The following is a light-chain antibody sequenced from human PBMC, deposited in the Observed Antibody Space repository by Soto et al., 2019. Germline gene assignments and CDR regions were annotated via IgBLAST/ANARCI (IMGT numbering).Light chain of an antibody. CDR3: CSFTSSNTHV. CDR1: SSDVGGYNY. V-gene: IGLV2-8*01. CDR2: EVS. Sequence: QSALTQPPSASGSPGQSVTISCTGTSSDVGGYNYVSWYQQHPGKAPKLMISEVSKRPSGVPDRFSGSKSGNTASLTVSGLQAEDEADYYCCSFTSSNTHVFGTGTKVTVL. J-gene: IGLJ1*01.